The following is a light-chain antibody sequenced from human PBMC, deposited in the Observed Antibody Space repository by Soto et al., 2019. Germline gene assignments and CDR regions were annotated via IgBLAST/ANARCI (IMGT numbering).Light chain of an antibody. J-gene: IGKJ1*01. CDR2: KAS. Sequence: DIQMTQSPSTLSASVGDRVTITCRASQSISSRLAWYQQKPGKAPKLLIYKASSLESGVPSRFSGSGSGTEFPLTISSLQPDYFASYYRQQYNCYPWTFGQGTKVEIK. CDR3: QQYNCYPWT. V-gene: IGKV1-5*03. CDR1: QSISSR.